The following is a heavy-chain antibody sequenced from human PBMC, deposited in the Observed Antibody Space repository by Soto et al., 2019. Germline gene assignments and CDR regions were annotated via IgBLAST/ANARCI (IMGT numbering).Heavy chain of an antibody. Sequence: GGSLRLSCAATGFTFSSYWMSWVRQAPGKGLEWVANIKQDGSEKYYVDSVKGRFTISRDNAKNSLYLQMNSLRAEDTAVYYCARGPVGAIFDYWGQGTLVTVSS. CDR3: ARGPVGAIFDY. D-gene: IGHD1-26*01. CDR2: IKQDGSEK. J-gene: IGHJ4*02. V-gene: IGHV3-7*01. CDR1: GFTFSSYW.